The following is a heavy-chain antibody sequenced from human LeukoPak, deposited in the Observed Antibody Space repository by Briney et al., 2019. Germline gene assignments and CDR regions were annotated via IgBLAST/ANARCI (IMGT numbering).Heavy chain of an antibody. V-gene: IGHV3-33*01. J-gene: IGHJ4*02. D-gene: IGHD3-10*01. CDR2: IWYDGSNK. Sequence: GRSLRLSCAASGFTFSSYGMHWVRQAPGKGLEWVAVIWYDGSNKYYADSVKGRFTISRDNSKNTLYLQMNSLRAEDTAVYYCARETDPVLEGRYFDYWGQGTLVTVSS. CDR1: GFTFSSYG. CDR3: ARETDPVLEGRYFDY.